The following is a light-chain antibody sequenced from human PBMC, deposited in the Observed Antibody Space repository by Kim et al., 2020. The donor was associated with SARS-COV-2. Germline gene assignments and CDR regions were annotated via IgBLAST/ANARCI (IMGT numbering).Light chain of an antibody. CDR2: DVS. Sequence: DILLTQSPSSLSASVGDRVTITCQATQVIRKFLNWYQQRPGKAPQLLIYDVSNLQTGVPSRFSGSGYGTEFTITISSLQPEDFATYYCQQNDGFPITFGQGTRLEIK. V-gene: IGKV1-33*01. CDR1: QVIRKF. CDR3: QQNDGFPIT. J-gene: IGKJ5*01.